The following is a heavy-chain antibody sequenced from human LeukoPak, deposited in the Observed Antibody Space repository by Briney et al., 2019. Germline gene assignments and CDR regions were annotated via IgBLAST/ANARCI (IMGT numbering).Heavy chain of an antibody. D-gene: IGHD5-24*01. CDR1: GFTFSSYS. CDR2: ISSSGSFI. CDR3: ARDYNYAFDI. Sequence: GGSLRLSCAASGFTFSSYSMNWVRQAPGKGLEWVSYISSSGSFIYNADSVKGRFTISRDNAKNSLYLQMNSLRAEDTAVYYCARDYNYAFDIWGQGTMVTVSS. V-gene: IGHV3-48*01. J-gene: IGHJ3*02.